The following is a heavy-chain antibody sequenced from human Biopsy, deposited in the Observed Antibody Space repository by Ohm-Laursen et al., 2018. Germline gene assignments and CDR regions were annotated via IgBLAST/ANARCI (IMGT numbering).Heavy chain of an antibody. CDR2: ISYTGYT. D-gene: IGHD4-23*01. J-gene: IGHJ4*02. CDR3: ARGSNDFGGLYFPR. V-gene: IGHV4-59*11. Sequence: TLSLTCAVSGGSFTGHYWSWIRQPPGKGLVWFGHISYTGYTSYNASLKSRVTISVDTSRNHFSLRLSSLTAADTAVYYCARGSNDFGGLYFPRWGQGTLLTVSS. CDR1: GGSFTGHY.